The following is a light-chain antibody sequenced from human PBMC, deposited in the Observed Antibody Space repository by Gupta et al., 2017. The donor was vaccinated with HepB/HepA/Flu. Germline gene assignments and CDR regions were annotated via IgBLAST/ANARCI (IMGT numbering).Light chain of an antibody. Sequence: DIQMTQSPSTLSASVGDTVTITCRASQDIGSWLAWYQQKPGKAPILLISKASSLESGISSRFRGRGSGTEFTLTISSLQPDDFATYYCQRDSRSSRTFGQGTQVEIK. J-gene: IGKJ1*01. CDR3: QRDSRSSRT. CDR1: QDIGSW. V-gene: IGKV1-5*03. CDR2: KAS.